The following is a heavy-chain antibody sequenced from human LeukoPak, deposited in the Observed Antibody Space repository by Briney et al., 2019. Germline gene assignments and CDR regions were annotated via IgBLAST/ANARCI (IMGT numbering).Heavy chain of an antibody. Sequence: GGSLRLSCAASGFIFSSYGMHWVRQAPGKGLEWVAFIRYDGSNTYYADSVKGRFTISGDNSKNTLYLQMNSLRGEDTAVYYCARDQARNSYGFVWGQGTLVTVSS. CDR1: GFIFSSYG. CDR2: IRYDGSNT. V-gene: IGHV3-30*02. J-gene: IGHJ4*02. D-gene: IGHD5-18*01. CDR3: ARDQARNSYGFV.